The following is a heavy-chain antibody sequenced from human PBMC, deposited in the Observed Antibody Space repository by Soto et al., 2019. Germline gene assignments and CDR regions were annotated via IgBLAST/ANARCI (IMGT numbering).Heavy chain of an antibody. D-gene: IGHD1-1*01. Sequence: QVQLVQSGAEVKKPGASVKVSCKASGYTFSNYAMHWVRQAPGQRLEWMVWINAGNGNTKYSQKFQGRVTITRDTSASTAYMELSSLRSEDTAVYYCARNAVGTYHFDYWGQGTLVTVSS. CDR1: GYTFSNYA. V-gene: IGHV1-3*01. CDR3: ARNAVGTYHFDY. CDR2: INAGNGNT. J-gene: IGHJ4*02.